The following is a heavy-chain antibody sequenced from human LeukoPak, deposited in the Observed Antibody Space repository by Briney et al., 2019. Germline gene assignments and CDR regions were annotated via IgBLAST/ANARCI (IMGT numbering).Heavy chain of an antibody. CDR2: INPNSGGT. CDR1: GYTFTGYY. Sequence: ASVKVSCKASGYTFTGYYMHWVRQAPGQGLEWMGWINPNSGGTNYAQKFQGRVTMTRDTSISTAYMELSRLRSDDTAVYYCARIGIPIAGGHYYGMDVWGQGTTVTVSS. J-gene: IGHJ6*02. V-gene: IGHV1-2*02. CDR3: ARIGIPIAGGHYYGMDV. D-gene: IGHD1-26*01.